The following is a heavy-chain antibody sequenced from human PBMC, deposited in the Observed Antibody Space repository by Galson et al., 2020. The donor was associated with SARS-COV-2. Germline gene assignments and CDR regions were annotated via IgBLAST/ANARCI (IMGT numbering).Heavy chain of an antibody. V-gene: IGHV1-2*02. Sequence: ASVKVSCKASGYTFTDYYLHWVRQAPGQGPEWMGWINPENGGTNYALTFQGRLTMTRDTSISTAYMELTSLRSDDTAMYYCARDPNHLSGRFWGQGSLVTVSS. D-gene: IGHD3-16*01. CDR2: INPENGGT. CDR3: ARDPNHLSGRF. CDR1: GYTFTDYY. J-gene: IGHJ4*02.